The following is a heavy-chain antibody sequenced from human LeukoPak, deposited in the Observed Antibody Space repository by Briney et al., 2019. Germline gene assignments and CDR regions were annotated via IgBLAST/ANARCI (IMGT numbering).Heavy chain of an antibody. CDR3: ARDSSSWYGHRDAFDI. J-gene: IGHJ3*02. V-gene: IGHV1-2*02. CDR2: INPNSGGT. D-gene: IGHD6-13*01. CDR1: GYTFTGFY. Sequence: ASVKVSCKASGYTFTGFYMHWVRQAPGQGLEWMGWINPNSGGTNYAQKFQGRVTMTRDTSISTAYMELSRLRSDDTAVYYCARDSSSWYGHRDAFDIWGQGTMVTVSS.